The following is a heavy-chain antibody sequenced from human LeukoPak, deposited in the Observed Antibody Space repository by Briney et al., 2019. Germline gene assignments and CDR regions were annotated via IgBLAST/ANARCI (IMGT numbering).Heavy chain of an antibody. V-gene: IGHV3-33*08. CDR3: ARGIYCGGDCYSGAQDY. CDR2: IWYDGSNK. J-gene: IGHJ4*02. Sequence: GGSLRLSCAASGFTFSSYAMHWVRQAPGKGLEWVAVIWYDGSNKYYADSVKGRFTISRDNSKNTLYLQMNSLRAEDTAVYYCARGIYCGGDCYSGAQDYWGQGTLVTVSS. D-gene: IGHD2-21*02. CDR1: GFTFSSYA.